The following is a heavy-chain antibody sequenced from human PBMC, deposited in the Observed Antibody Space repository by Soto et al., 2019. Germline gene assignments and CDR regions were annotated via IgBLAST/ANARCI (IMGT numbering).Heavy chain of an antibody. D-gene: IGHD6-19*01. V-gene: IGHV4-4*07. J-gene: IGHJ3*02. CDR2: IYNSGST. Sequence: QVQLQVSGPGLVKPSETLSLTCTVSGGSISSYYWSWIRQPAGKGLDWIGRIYNSGSTNYNPSLKSPVTMPVDTAKPQCSLKPSSVTAADTAVYYCERDLGWYGDAFDIWGQVTIVTVSS. CDR3: ERDLGWYGDAFDI. CDR1: GGSISSYY.